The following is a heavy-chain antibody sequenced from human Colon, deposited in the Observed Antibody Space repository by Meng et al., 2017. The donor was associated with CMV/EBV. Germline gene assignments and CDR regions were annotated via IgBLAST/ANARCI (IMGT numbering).Heavy chain of an antibody. V-gene: IGHV3-21*01. CDR1: GFTFSSYS. J-gene: IGHJ4*02. D-gene: IGHD4-23*01. Sequence: GESLKISCAASGFTFSSYSMNWVRQAPGKGLEWGTSIIRSSCYIYYADSVKGRFSISRDNAKNSLYLQMNSLRAEDTAVYYWARATGATTWTSGYWGQGTLVTVSS. CDR3: ARATGATTWTSGY. CDR2: IIRSSCYI.